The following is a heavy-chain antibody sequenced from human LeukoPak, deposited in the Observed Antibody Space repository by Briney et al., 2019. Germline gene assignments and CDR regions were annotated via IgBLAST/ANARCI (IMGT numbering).Heavy chain of an antibody. V-gene: IGHV3-30*02. J-gene: IGHJ4*02. Sequence: QPGGSLRLSCATSGFTFSFYGMHWVRQAPGKGLEWVAFIQYDGSYKFYADSVQGRFSISRDNSKNTLFLQMNSLRAEDTAVYYCAAWFGELLYHYWGQGTLVTVSS. D-gene: IGHD3-10*01. CDR3: AAWFGELLYHY. CDR2: IQYDGSYK. CDR1: GFTFSFYG.